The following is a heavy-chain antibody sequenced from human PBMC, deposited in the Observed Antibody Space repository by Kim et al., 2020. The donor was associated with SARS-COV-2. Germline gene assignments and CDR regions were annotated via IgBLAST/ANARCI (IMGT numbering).Heavy chain of an antibody. V-gene: IGHV1-69*13. CDR3: ARDLYYYDSSGGPEYYYYGMDV. CDR2: IIPIFGTA. Sequence: SVKVSCKASGGTFSSYAISWVRQAPGQGLEWMGGIIPIFGTANYAQKFQGRVTITADESTSTAYMELSSLRSEDTAVYYCARDLYYYDSSGGPEYYYYGMDVWGQGTTVTVSS. J-gene: IGHJ6*02. D-gene: IGHD3-22*01. CDR1: GGTFSSYA.